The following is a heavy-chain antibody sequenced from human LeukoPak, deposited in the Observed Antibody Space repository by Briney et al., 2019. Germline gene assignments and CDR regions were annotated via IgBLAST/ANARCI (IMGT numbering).Heavy chain of an antibody. Sequence: GGSLRLSCATSGFTFSNYWMSWVRQAPGKGLEWVANIKQDGSEKYYEDSVKGRFTISRDNAKNSLYLQVSSLRAEDTAVYYCARDWNYYGMDVWGQGTTVTVSS. CDR3: ARDWNYYGMDV. V-gene: IGHV3-7*05. CDR1: GFTFSNYW. CDR2: IKQDGSEK. D-gene: IGHD1-1*01. J-gene: IGHJ6*02.